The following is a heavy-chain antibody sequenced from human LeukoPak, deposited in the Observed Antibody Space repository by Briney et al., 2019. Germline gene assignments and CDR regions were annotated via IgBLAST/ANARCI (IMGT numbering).Heavy chain of an antibody. V-gene: IGHV3-23*01. CDR3: ATNAMELHY. J-gene: IGHJ4*02. CDR1: GFTFSHHP. Sequence: VGSLRLSCAASGFTFSHHPMTWVRQAPGQGLEWVSTVSSTGGSTYYADSVKGRFTISRDNSKNTLFLQVNSLRSEDTAVYYCATNAMELHYRGQGTLVTVSS. D-gene: IGHD1-7*01. CDR2: VSSTGGST.